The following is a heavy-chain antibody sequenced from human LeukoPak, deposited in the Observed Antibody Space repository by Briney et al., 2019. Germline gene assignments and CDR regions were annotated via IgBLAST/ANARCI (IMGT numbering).Heavy chain of an antibody. CDR3: AGTTYDYVLGSYRSPLGS. V-gene: IGHV1-46*01. D-gene: IGHD3-16*02. J-gene: IGHJ4*02. CDR2: INPSGGST. CDR1: GYTFTSYY. Sequence: ASVKVSCKASGYTFTSYYMHWVRQAPGQGLEWMGIINPSGGSTSYAQKFQGRVTMTRDTSTSTVYMELSSLRSEDTAVYYCAGTTYDYVLGSYRSPLGSWGQGTLVTVSS.